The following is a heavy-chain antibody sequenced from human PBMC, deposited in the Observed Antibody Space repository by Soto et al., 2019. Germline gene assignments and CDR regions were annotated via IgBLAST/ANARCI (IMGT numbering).Heavy chain of an antibody. V-gene: IGHV5-51*01. J-gene: IGHJ5*02. Sequence: GESLKISCKGSGYSFTSYWIGWVRQMPGKGLEWMGIIYPGDSDTRYSPSFQGQVTISAGKSISTAYLQWSSLKASDTAMYYCARQLGIAAALPWFDPWGQGTLVTVSS. CDR2: IYPGDSDT. D-gene: IGHD6-13*01. CDR3: ARQLGIAAALPWFDP. CDR1: GYSFTSYW.